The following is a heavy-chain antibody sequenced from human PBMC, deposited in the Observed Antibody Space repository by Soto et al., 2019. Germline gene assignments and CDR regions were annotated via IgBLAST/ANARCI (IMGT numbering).Heavy chain of an antibody. D-gene: IGHD2-8*01. V-gene: IGHV1-58*01. CDR3: AASSGVAVAGDGYNMDV. CDR2: IVVGSGNT. CDR1: GFTFSNSA. Sequence: QMQLVQSGPEVKKPGTSVKVSCKASGFTFSNSAVQWVRQARGHRLEWIGWIVVGSGNTKYAQKFRERVTLTRDMSTSTAYMELSSLRSEDTAVYYCAASSGVAVAGDGYNMDVWGQGTTVIVSS. J-gene: IGHJ6*03.